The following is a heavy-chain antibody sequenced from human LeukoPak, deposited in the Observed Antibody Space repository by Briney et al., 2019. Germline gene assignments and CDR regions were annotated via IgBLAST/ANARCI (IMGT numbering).Heavy chain of an antibody. D-gene: IGHD7-27*01. J-gene: IGHJ4*02. CDR2: ISASGGST. CDR1: GFTFSSSA. V-gene: IGHV3-23*01. CDR3: TKTGGPWD. Sequence: GGSLRLSCAASGFTFSSSAMSWVRQVPGKGLEWVSGISASGGSTYYADSVKGRFTISRDNPKNTLYLQMNTLRAEDTAVYYCTKTGGPWDWGQGTLVTVSS.